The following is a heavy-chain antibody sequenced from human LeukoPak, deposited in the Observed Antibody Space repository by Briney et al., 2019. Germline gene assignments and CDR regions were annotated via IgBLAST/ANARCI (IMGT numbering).Heavy chain of an antibody. V-gene: IGHV4-34*01. D-gene: IGHD5-12*01. CDR1: GGSFSGYS. CDR3: ARQTNSGYDWRFES. Sequence: SETLSLTCPVYGGSFSGYSWSWIRQPPGKGLEWIGEINHSGSANYNPSLKSRVTMSVDTSKNQFSLRLSSVTAADTAVYYCARQTNSGYDWRFESWGQGTLVTVSS. J-gene: IGHJ4*02. CDR2: INHSGSA.